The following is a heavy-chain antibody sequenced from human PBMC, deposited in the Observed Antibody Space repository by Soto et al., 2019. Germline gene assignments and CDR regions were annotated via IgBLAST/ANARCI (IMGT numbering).Heavy chain of an antibody. D-gene: IGHD2-21*02. CDR2: ISYDGSNK. CDR3: AQAEVTVVTPYYFDY. V-gene: IGHV3-30*18. Sequence: QVQLVESGGGVVQPGRFLRLSCAASGFTFSSYGMHWVRQAPGKGLEWVAVISYDGSNKYYADSVKGRFTISRDNSKNTLYLQMNSLRAEDTAVYYCAQAEVTVVTPYYFDYWGQGTLVTVSS. J-gene: IGHJ4*02. CDR1: GFTFSSYG.